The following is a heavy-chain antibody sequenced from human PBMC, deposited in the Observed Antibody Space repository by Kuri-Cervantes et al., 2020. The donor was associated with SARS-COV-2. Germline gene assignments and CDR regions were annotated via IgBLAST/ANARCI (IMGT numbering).Heavy chain of an antibody. J-gene: IGHJ6*02. D-gene: IGHD6-19*01. CDR3: AITSYSSGWYVSNYYYGMDV. CDR1: GGTFSSYA. CDR2: IVPIFGAP. V-gene: IGHV1-69*13. Sequence: SVKVSCKASGGTFSSYAISWVRQAPGQGLEWLGGIVPIFGAPKYAQKFQARVTIAADESSTTAYMELSSLRSEDTAVYYCAITSYSSGWYVSNYYYGMDVWGQGTTVTVSS.